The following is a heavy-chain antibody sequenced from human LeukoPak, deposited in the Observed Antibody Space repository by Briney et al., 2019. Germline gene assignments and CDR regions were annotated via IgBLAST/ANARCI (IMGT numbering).Heavy chain of an antibody. Sequence: SETLSLTCVVSGASISSYYWTWIRQPAGKGLEWIGRIYTSGSTTYNPSLKSRVTMSVDTSKNQLSLNLTSVTAADTAVYYCVRDRGGFDPWGQGTLVTVSS. D-gene: IGHD1-26*01. CDR2: IYTSGST. CDR1: GASISSYY. J-gene: IGHJ5*02. V-gene: IGHV4-4*07. CDR3: VRDRGGFDP.